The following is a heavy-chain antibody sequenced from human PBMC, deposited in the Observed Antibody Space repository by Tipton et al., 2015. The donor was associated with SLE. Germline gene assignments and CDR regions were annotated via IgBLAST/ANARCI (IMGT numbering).Heavy chain of an antibody. D-gene: IGHD3-22*01. CDR1: GGSISGSS. CDR2: SSHSGRS. J-gene: IGHJ4*02. V-gene: IGHV4-59*01. CDR3: ARDEYRYDTTGYHLLGHFDF. Sequence: TLSLTCTVSGGSISGSSWSWIRQPPGKGLEWIGYSSHSGRSNYNSSLRSRVTISLDMSKNQFSLKLGSVTAADTAVYYCARDEYRYDTTGYHLLGHFDFWGQGTLVTVSS.